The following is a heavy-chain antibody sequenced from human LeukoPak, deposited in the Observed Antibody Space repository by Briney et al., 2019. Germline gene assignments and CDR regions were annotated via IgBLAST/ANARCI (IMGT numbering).Heavy chain of an antibody. CDR1: GFSFNNYD. CDR2: IWYDGSNK. J-gene: IGHJ4*02. CDR3: ARGDPTVTTKQNFDY. Sequence: GGSLRLSCAASGFSFNNYDMHWVRQAPGKGLEWVAVIWYDGSNKYYADSVKGRLTISRDNSKNTLYLQMNSLRVEDTAVYYCARGDPTVTTKQNFDYWGPGTLVTVSS. V-gene: IGHV3-33*01. D-gene: IGHD4-17*01.